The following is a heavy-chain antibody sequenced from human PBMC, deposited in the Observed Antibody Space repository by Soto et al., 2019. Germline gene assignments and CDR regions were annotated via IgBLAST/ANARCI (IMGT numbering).Heavy chain of an antibody. D-gene: IGHD3-3*01. CDR2: MNPNSGNT. CDR3: ARSGQVGNWFDP. J-gene: IGHJ5*02. CDR1: GYTFTSYD. V-gene: IGHV1-8*01. Sequence: QVQLVQSGDEVKKPGASVKVSCKASGYTFTSYDITWVRQATGQGLEWMGWMNPNSGNTGYAKKFQGRVTMTRNTCISTAYMELSSLRSEDTAVYYCARSGQVGNWFDPWGQGTLVTVSS.